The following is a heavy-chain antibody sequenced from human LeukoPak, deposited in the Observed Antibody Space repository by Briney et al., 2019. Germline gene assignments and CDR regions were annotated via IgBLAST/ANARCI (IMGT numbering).Heavy chain of an antibody. D-gene: IGHD3-10*01. CDR3: ARDREYYGSGSFFFDY. J-gene: IGHJ4*02. V-gene: IGHV1-46*01. Sequence: GASVKLSCKPSGYTFTSYSMHWVRQSPGNGLEWLGIINPSRGSTIYAQKFQGRVSMNRDTSTSTVYMELSSLRSEDTGVYYCARDREYYGSGSFFFDYWGQGGLATVSS. CDR1: GYTFTSYS. CDR2: INPSRGST.